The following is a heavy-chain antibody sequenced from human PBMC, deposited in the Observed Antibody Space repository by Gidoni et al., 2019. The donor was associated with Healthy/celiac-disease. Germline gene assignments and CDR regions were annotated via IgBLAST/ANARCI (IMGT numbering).Heavy chain of an antibody. J-gene: IGHJ5*02. V-gene: IGHV5-51*01. CDR3: ARHSVSRSTFWFDP. CDR2: IYPGDSDS. Sequence: EGQLVQSGAGGEKPGESLKIYFKVSGYSFPGYWIGWVRQLPGKGLEWMGMIYPGDSDSRYSPSFQGQVTLSAVKSISTAYLQWSSLKASSTAMYYCARHSVSRSTFWFDPWGQGTLVTVSS. CDR1: GYSFPGYW.